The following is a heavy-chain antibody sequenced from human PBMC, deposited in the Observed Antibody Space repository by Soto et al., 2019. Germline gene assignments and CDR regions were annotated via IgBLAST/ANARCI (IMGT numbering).Heavy chain of an antibody. CDR3: AAEGCGGGSCYSGYYYYCGLDF. J-gene: IGHJ6*02. CDR1: GFTFTSSA. Sequence: QMQLVQSGPEVKKPGTSVKVSCKASGFTFTSSAVQWVRQARGQRLEWIGWIVVGSGNTNYAQKFQERVTITSDMTTSTAYVEMISRSAEDTAVHHCAAEGCGGGSCYSGYYYYCGLDFWGQGTTVTVSS. D-gene: IGHD2-15*01. CDR2: IVVGSGNT. V-gene: IGHV1-58*01.